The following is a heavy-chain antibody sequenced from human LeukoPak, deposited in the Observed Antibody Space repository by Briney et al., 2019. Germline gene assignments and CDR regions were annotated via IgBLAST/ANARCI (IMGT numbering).Heavy chain of an antibody. D-gene: IGHD5-12*01. V-gene: IGHV4-59*01. CDR1: GGSISSYY. CDR3: ASRGYSGYDYGGGGAFAI. CDR2: IYYSGST. J-gene: IGHJ3*02. Sequence: ASETLSLTCTVSGGSISSYYWSWIRQPPGKGLEWIGYIYYSGSTNYNPSLKSRVTISVGTSKNQFPLKLSSVTAADTAVYYCASRGYSGYDYGGGGAFAIWGQGTMVTVSS.